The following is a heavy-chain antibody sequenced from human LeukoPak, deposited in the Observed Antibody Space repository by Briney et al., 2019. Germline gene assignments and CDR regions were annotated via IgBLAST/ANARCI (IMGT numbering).Heavy chain of an antibody. Sequence: GASVKVSCKASGYTFTSYGISWVRQAHGQGLEWMGGIIPIFGTANYAQKFQGRVTITADESTSTAYMELSSLRSEDTAVYYCARATNYYDSSGRRGFDPWGQGTLVTVSS. CDR1: GYTFTSYG. V-gene: IGHV1-69*13. CDR2: IIPIFGTA. J-gene: IGHJ5*02. CDR3: ARATNYYDSSGRRGFDP. D-gene: IGHD3-22*01.